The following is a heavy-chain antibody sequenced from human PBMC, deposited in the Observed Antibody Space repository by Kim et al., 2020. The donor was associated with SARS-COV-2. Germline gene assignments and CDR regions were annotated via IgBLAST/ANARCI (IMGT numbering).Heavy chain of an antibody. CDR3: ARGRLFDP. J-gene: IGHJ5*02. V-gene: IGHV3-7*04. Sequence: GGSLRLSCAASGFTFRDFRMNWVRQAPGKGLEWVAHIRQDGSEKYFVDSVKGRFTISRDNAKNSLFLQMNSLRAEDTAVYYCARGRLFDPWGQGTLVTVSS. CDR2: IRQDGSEK. CDR1: GFTFRDFR.